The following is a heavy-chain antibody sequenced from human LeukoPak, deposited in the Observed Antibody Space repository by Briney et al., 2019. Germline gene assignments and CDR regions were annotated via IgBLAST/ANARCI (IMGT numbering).Heavy chain of an antibody. Sequence: AASVKVSCKASGGTVSSYAISWVRQAPGQGLEWMGRIIPIFGTANYAQKFQGRVTITTDEPTSTAYMELSSLRSEDTAVYYCARDGGIAAPSGPNFDYWGQGTLATVSS. CDR2: IIPIFGTA. CDR1: GGTVSSYA. CDR3: ARDGGIAAPSGPNFDY. J-gene: IGHJ4*02. D-gene: IGHD6-6*01. V-gene: IGHV1-69*05.